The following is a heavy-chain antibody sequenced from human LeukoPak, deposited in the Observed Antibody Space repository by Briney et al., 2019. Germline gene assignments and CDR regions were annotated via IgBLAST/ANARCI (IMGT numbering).Heavy chain of an antibody. V-gene: IGHV4-34*01. J-gene: IGHJ4*02. Sequence: SETLSLTCAVYGGSFSGYYWSWIRQPPGKGLEWIGEINDSESTNYNPSLKSRVTISVDTSKNQFSLKLSSVTAADTAMYYCARETAAAGSFIAINDYWGQGTLVTVSS. CDR1: GGSFSGYY. CDR3: ARETAAAGSFIAINDY. D-gene: IGHD6-13*01. CDR2: INDSEST.